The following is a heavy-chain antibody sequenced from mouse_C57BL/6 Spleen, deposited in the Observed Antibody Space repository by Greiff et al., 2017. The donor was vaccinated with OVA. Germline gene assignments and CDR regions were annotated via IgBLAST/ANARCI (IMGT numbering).Heavy chain of an antibody. D-gene: IGHD1-1*01. V-gene: IGHV1-26*01. J-gene: IGHJ3*01. CDR1: GYTFTDYY. CDR2: INPNNGGT. Sequence: EVKLQQSGPELVKPGASVKISCKASGYTFTDYYMNWVKQSHGKSLEWIGDINPNNGGTSYNQKFKGKATLTVDKSSSTAYMELRSLTSEDSAVYYCARENYGRGAWFAYWGQGTLVTVSA. CDR3: ARENYGRGAWFAY.